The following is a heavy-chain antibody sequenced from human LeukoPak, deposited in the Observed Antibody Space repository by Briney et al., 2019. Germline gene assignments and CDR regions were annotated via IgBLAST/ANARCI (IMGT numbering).Heavy chain of an antibody. V-gene: IGHV6-1*01. D-gene: IGHD6-19*01. Sequence: SQTLSLTCAISGDSVPSNSAAWNWIRQSPSRGLEWLGRTYYKSKWYNDYAVSVKSRITINPDTSKNQFSLQLNSVTPEDTAVYYCARGTVGSGWAEWYFDYWGQGTLVTASS. CDR3: ARGTVGSGWAEWYFDY. J-gene: IGHJ4*02. CDR2: TYYKSKWYN. CDR1: GDSVPSNSAA.